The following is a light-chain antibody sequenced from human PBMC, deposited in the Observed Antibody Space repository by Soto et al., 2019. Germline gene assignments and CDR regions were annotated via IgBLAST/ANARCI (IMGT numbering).Light chain of an antibody. V-gene: IGKV3-20*01. J-gene: IGKJ1*01. Sequence: EIVLTQSPGTLSLSPGERAILSCRASQSVSSTYLAWYQQRPGQAPRLLIYGASSRATGIPERFSGSGSGTDFTLTISRLEPEDFAVYYCQQYGDSPRTFGQGTKVDIK. CDR1: QSVSSTY. CDR2: GAS. CDR3: QQYGDSPRT.